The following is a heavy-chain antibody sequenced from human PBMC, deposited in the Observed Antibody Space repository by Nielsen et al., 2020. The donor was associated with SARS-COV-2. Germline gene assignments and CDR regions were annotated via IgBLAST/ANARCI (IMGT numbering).Heavy chain of an antibody. CDR2: ISSSSSTI. V-gene: IGHV3-48*01. D-gene: IGHD1-26*01. Sequence: WIRQPPGKGLEWVSYISSSSSTIYYADSVKGRFTISRDNSKNTLYLQMNSLRAEDTAVYYCAKDWGVVGATPHYYGMDVWGQGTTVTVSS. CDR3: AKDWGVVGATPHYYGMDV. J-gene: IGHJ6*02.